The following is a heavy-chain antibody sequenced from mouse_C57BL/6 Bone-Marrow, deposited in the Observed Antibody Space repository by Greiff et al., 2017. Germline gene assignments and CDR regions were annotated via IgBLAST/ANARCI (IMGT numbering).Heavy chain of an antibody. Sequence: VQLQQSGAELVKPGASVKLSCTASGFNFKDYYMHWVKQRPEQGLEWIGRIDPEDGETKYAPKFQGKATITADTSSNTAYLQLSSLTSEDTAVYYCARTYDRNDDAMDEWGQGTSVTGSS. CDR2: IDPEDGET. CDR3: ARTYDRNDDAMDE. V-gene: IGHV14-2*01. J-gene: IGHJ4*01. D-gene: IGHD2-14*01. CDR1: GFNFKDYY.